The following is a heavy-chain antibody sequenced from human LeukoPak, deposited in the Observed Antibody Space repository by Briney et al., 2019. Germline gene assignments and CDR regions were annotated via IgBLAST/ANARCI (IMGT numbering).Heavy chain of an antibody. Sequence: GGSLTLSCEVSGFTSSNYWMSWVRLAPGKGLEWVANIKEDGSTIHYVDSVKGRFTISRDNAKNSLYLQMNSLRAADTAVYYCVRVPVTSWYLPLDYWGQGTLVTVSS. CDR2: IKEDGSTI. CDR1: GFTSSNYW. D-gene: IGHD2-15*01. V-gene: IGHV3-7*01. J-gene: IGHJ4*02. CDR3: VRVPVTSWYLPLDY.